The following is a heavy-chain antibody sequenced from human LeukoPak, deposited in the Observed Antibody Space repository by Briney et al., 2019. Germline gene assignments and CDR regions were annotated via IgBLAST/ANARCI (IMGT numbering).Heavy chain of an antibody. D-gene: IGHD3-16*01. CDR1: GFTFSSYS. Sequence: GSLRLSCAASGFTFSSYSMSWVRQAPGKGLEWVSSISSSSSYIYYADSVKGRFTISRDNAKNSLYLQMNSLRAEDTAVYYCARDLGGGRNHWGQGTLVTVSS. J-gene: IGHJ4*02. CDR2: ISSSSSYI. V-gene: IGHV3-21*01. CDR3: ARDLGGGRNH.